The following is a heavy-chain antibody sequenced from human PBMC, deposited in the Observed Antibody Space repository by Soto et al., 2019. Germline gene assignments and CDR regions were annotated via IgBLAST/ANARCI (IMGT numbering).Heavy chain of an antibody. CDR1: GGTFTSYA. V-gene: IGHV1-69*01. CDR2: IIPIFGTA. CDR3: ATTPTGTGGPIGYYFDY. Sequence: QVQLVQSGAEVKKPGSSVKVSCKASGGTFTSYAISWVRQAPGQRLEWMGGIIPIFGTANYAQKFQGRVTITADESTSTAYMELSSLRAEDTAVYYFATTPTGTGGPIGYYFDYGGQGTLVTVSS. J-gene: IGHJ4*02. D-gene: IGHD3-16*01.